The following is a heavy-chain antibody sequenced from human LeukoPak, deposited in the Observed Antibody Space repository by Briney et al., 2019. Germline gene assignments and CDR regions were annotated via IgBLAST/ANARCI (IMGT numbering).Heavy chain of an antibody. D-gene: IGHD2-8*01. Sequence: PGRSLRLSCAASGFSFRGYNMNWVRQSPGNGLEWVSSISSSGSYRHYTDSVKGRFSISRDNAESSLYLQMSSLRAEDTAIYYCAGDYTNSPGHYWGQGTLVTVSS. CDR2: ISSSGSYR. V-gene: IGHV3-21*01. J-gene: IGHJ4*02. CDR1: GFSFRGYN. CDR3: AGDYTNSPGHY.